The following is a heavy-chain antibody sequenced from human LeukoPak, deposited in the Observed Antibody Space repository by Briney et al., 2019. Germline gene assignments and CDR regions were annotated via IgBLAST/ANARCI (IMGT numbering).Heavy chain of an antibody. J-gene: IGHJ4*02. CDR2: INPNGGDT. CDR3: VRVGYASSWSNFDY. CDR1: EYTFTGYY. V-gene: IGHV1-2*06. Sequence: ASVKVSCKASEYTFTGYYVHWVRQAPGQGLEWMGRINPNGGDTNYAQKFQGRVIMATDTSISTAYMELSSLRSDDTAVYYCVRVGYASSWSNFDYWGQGTLVTVSS. D-gene: IGHD2-2*01.